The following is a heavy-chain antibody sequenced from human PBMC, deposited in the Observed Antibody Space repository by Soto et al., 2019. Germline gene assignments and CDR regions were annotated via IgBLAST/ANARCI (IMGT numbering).Heavy chain of an antibody. J-gene: IGHJ6*02. Sequence: GESLKISCVGSGFSFSRYTVGWVRQVPGKGLEWMGVIHPGDSDTIYSPSFQGQVTISADKSISTAYLQWSSLKASDTAMYYCTLSYGDSYYYYYGMDVWSQGTTVTASS. CDR2: IHPGDSDT. CDR3: TLSYGDSYYYYYGMDV. V-gene: IGHV5-51*01. CDR1: GFSFSRYT. D-gene: IGHD4-17*01.